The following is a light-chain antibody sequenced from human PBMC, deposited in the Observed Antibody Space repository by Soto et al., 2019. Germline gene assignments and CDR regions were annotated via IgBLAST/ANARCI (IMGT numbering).Light chain of an antibody. CDR3: CSHAGSILWV. J-gene: IGLJ3*02. V-gene: IGLV2-23*02. Sequence: QSALTQPASVSGSPGQSITISCTGTSSDVGIYYLVSWYQHHPGKAPKLMIYEVTKRPSGVSNRFSGSKSGNTASLTISGLQAEDEADYYCCSHAGSILWVLGGGTKLTVL. CDR1: SSDVGIYYL. CDR2: EVT.